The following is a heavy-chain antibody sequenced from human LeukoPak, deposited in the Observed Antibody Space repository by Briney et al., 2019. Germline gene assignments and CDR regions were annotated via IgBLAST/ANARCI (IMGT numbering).Heavy chain of an antibody. CDR1: GFTFDDYA. Sequence: GGSLRLSCAASGFTFDDYAMHWVRQAPGKGLEWVSLISKDGNTAHYADSVRGRFTVSRDGGRKSLYLQMNSLRAEDTAVYYCARGAYDYVWGSYPPDYWGQGTLVTVSS. D-gene: IGHD3-16*02. V-gene: IGHV3-43*02. J-gene: IGHJ4*02. CDR2: ISKDGNTA. CDR3: ARGAYDYVWGSYPPDY.